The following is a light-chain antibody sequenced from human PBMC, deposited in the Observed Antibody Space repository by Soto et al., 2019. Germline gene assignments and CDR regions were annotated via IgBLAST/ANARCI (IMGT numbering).Light chain of an antibody. CDR3: QQRSNWPPLIS. CDR1: QSVSRS. V-gene: IGKV3-11*01. CDR2: DAS. Sequence: EIVLTQSPATLSLSPGDRATLSCRASQSVSRSLTWYQQKPGQAPRLLIYDASNRATGIPARFSGSGSGTDFTLTISSLEPEDFAVYYCQQRSNWPPLISFGQGTRLEIK. J-gene: IGKJ5*01.